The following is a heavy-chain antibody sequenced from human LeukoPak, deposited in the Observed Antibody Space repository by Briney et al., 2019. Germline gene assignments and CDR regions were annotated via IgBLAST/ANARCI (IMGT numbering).Heavy chain of an antibody. CDR1: GGSFSGYY. V-gene: IGHV4-34*01. CDR3: ARYRGWYYYYFDY. CDR2: INHSGST. Sequence: PSETLSLTCAVYGGSFSGYYWSWIRQPPGKGLEWIGEINHSGSTNYNPSLKSRVTISVDTSKNQFSLKLSSVTAADTAVYYCARYRGWYYYYFDYWGQGTLVTVSS. J-gene: IGHJ4*02. D-gene: IGHD6-19*01.